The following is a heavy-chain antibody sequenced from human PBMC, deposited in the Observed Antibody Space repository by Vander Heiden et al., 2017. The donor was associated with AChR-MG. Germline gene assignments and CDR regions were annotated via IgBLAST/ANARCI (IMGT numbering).Heavy chain of an antibody. D-gene: IGHD2-2*01. J-gene: IGHJ6*02. CDR2: ISWNSGSI. Sequence: EVQLVASGGGLVQPGRSLRLSCAASGFPFDDYAMHWVRQAPGKGREWVSGISWNSGSIGYADSVKGRFTISRDNAKNSLYLQMNSLRAEDTALYYCAKDISRDQLLSMDVWGQGTTVTVSS. V-gene: IGHV3-9*01. CDR1: GFPFDDYA. CDR3: AKDISRDQLLSMDV.